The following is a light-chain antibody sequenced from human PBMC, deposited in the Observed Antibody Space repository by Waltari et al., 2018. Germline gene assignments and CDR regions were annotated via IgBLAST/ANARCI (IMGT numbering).Light chain of an antibody. J-gene: IGLJ3*02. CDR3: PSYTRGDTWV. V-gene: IGLV2-14*01. CDR1: SSDVGAYNY. CDR2: EVS. Sequence: QSALTQPASVSGSPGQSITISCTGTSSDVGAYNYVSWYQQHPGKAPKLMIYEVSNRPAGVSKRCAGSKSGNTAALTISGRHAGDEADYYCPSYTRGDTWVFGAATNLTV.